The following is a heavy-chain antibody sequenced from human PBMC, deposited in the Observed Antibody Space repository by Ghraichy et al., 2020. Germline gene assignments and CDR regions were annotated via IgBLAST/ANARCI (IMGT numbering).Heavy chain of an antibody. CDR2: ISYDGSNK. CDR1: GFTFSSYA. J-gene: IGHJ6*02. Sequence: GGSLRLSCAASGFTFSSYAMHWVRQAPGKGLEWVAVISYDGSNKYYADSVKGRFTISRDNSKNTLYLQMNSLRAEDTAVYYCARGRTIFGVVIDYYYYGMDVWGQGTTVTVSS. CDR3: ARGRTIFGVVIDYYYYGMDV. D-gene: IGHD3-3*01. V-gene: IGHV3-30*04.